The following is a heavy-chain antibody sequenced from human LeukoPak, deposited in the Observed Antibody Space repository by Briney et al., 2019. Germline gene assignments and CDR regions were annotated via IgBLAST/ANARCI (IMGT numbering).Heavy chain of an antibody. Sequence: PGGSLRLSCAASGFTFSSYWMSWVRQAPGKGLAWVANIKQDGSEIYYVDSVKGRFTISRDNAKNSLYLQMNSLRAEDTAVYYCAPDIVAIFDYWGQGTLVTVSS. V-gene: IGHV3-7*01. CDR3: APDIVAIFDY. J-gene: IGHJ4*02. CDR1: GFTFSSYW. D-gene: IGHD5-12*01. CDR2: IKQDGSEI.